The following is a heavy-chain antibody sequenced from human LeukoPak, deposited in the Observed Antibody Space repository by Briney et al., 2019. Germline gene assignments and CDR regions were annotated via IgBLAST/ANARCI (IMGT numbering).Heavy chain of an antibody. V-gene: IGHV3-21*01. D-gene: IGHD1-26*01. CDR3: AREWTVGGTSVFEY. Sequence: GGSLRLSCAASGFTFSGYVMTWVRQAPGKGLECVSSITFSSSHIYYADSVKGRFTISRDNTKDSLYLQMNSLRAEDTAVYYCAREWTVGGTSVFEYWGQGTLVTVSS. CDR1: GFTFSGYV. J-gene: IGHJ4*02. CDR2: ITFSSSHI.